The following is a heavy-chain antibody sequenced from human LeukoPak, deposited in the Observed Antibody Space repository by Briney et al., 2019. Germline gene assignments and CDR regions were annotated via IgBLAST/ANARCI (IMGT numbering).Heavy chain of an antibody. V-gene: IGHV4-59*12. D-gene: IGHD6-13*01. CDR1: GGSISSYY. CDR2: IYYSGGT. CDR3: ARLTGYSSSWWRGYDAFDI. J-gene: IGHJ3*02. Sequence: SETLSLTCTVSGGSISSYYWSWIRQPPGKGLEWIGYIYYSGGTNYNPSLKSRVTISVDTSKNQFSLKLSSVTAADTAVYYCARLTGYSSSWWRGYDAFDIWGQGTMVTVSS.